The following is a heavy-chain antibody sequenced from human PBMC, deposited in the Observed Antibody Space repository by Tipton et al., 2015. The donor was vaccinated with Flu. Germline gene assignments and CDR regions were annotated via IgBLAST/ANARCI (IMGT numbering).Heavy chain of an antibody. CDR3: ARDPHKLGGESDAFDV. V-gene: IGHV4-4*07. CDR2: IYASGVT. Sequence: TLSLTCTVSGGSMSNNFWSWFRQPAEKGLEWIGRIYASGVTNYNPSLKSRVTMSIDTSKNQFSLRLSSVTAVDTAVYYCARDPHKLGGESDAFDVWCQGTMVTVSS. D-gene: IGHD7-27*01. J-gene: IGHJ3*01. CDR1: GGSMSNNF.